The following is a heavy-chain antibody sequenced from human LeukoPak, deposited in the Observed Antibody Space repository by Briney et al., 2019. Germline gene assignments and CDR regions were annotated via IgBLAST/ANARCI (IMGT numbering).Heavy chain of an antibody. J-gene: IGHJ4*02. CDR2: IVAGGTFT. CDR1: GFTFSSYG. CDR3: AKDRDYASYGYYSDY. Sequence: PGGSMRLSCTAAGFTFSSYGMSWVRQAPGKGLEWVSGIVAGGTFTYYADSVKGRFTISRDTSSNTVYLQMNSLRADDTAVYYCAKDRDYASYGYYSDYWGQGTLVTVSS. D-gene: IGHD4-17*01. V-gene: IGHV3-23*01.